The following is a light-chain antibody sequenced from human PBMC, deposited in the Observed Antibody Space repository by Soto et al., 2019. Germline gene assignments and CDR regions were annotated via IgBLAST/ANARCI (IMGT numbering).Light chain of an antibody. CDR2: GAS. J-gene: IGKJ5*01. V-gene: IGKV3-15*01. Sequence: EIVMTQSPATLSVSPGESATLSCRASQRISRNLAWYQQKPGQAPRLLISGASTRATGIPARFSGSGSGTEFTLTISSLQSEDFAVYYCQQYNSWPPITFGQGTRLEIK. CDR1: QRISRN. CDR3: QQYNSWPPIT.